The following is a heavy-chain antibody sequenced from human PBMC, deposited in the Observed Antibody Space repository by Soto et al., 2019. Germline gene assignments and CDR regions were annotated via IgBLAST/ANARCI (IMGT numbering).Heavy chain of an antibody. Sequence: QVQLVQSGAEVKKPGSSVKVSCKASGGTFSSYAISWVRQAPGQGLEWMGGIIPIFGTANYAQKFQGRVTITADESRSTAYMELSSLGSEDTAVYYCARNADIVVVASHYYYGMDVWGQGTTVTVSS. V-gene: IGHV1-69*01. CDR1: GGTFSSYA. CDR3: ARNADIVVVASHYYYGMDV. J-gene: IGHJ6*02. CDR2: IIPIFGTA. D-gene: IGHD2-15*01.